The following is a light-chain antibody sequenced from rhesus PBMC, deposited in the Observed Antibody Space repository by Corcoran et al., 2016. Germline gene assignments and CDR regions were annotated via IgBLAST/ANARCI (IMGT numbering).Light chain of an antibody. CDR1: QSISSW. Sequence: DIQMTQSPSSLSASVGDTVTITCRASQSISSWLDWYQQKPGKAPKLLIYKASSLQSGVPSRFRGSGSGTDFTLTNSSLQPEDFATYYCLQYSSSPFTFGPGTKLDIK. CDR2: KAS. CDR3: LQYSSSPFT. J-gene: IGKJ3*01. V-gene: IGKV1-22*01.